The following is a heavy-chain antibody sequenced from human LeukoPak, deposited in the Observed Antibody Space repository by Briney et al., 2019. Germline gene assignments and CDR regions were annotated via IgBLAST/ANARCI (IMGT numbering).Heavy chain of an antibody. J-gene: IGHJ3*02. CDR3: ARAYYFQAHAFDI. CDR2: ISYDGSNK. Sequence: GGSLRLSCAASGFTFRNYAMNWVRQAPGKGLEWVAVISYDGSNKYYADSVKGRFTISRDNSKNTLYLQMNSLRAEDTDVYFCARAYYFQAHAFDIWGQGTMVTVSS. D-gene: IGHD3-10*01. V-gene: IGHV3-30-3*01. CDR1: GFTFRNYA.